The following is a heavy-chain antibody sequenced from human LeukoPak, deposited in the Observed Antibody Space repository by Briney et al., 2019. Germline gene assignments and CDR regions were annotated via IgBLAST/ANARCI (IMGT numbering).Heavy chain of an antibody. CDR2: IYPGDSDT. D-gene: IGHD4-23*01. J-gene: IGHJ3*02. Sequence: GESLKISCKGSGYSFTSYWIGWVRQMPGKGLEWMGIIYPGDSDTRYSPSFQGQVTISADKSISTAYLQWSSLKASDTAMYYCARDHDYGGNSGAFDIWGQGTMVTVSS. CDR3: ARDHDYGGNSGAFDI. CDR1: GYSFTSYW. V-gene: IGHV5-51*01.